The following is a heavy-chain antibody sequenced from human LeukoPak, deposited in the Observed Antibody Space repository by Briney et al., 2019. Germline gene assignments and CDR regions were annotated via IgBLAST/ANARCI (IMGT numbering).Heavy chain of an antibody. CDR3: ARELWGDWEGLIDY. Sequence: ASVTVSCTASGFTFTNYAMQWVRQAPGQRLEWMGWINAGNGHTRYSQRFQGRVTITRDTSATTAYMEVTSLRSEDTAVYYCARELWGDWEGLIDYWGQGTLVTVSS. V-gene: IGHV1-3*01. J-gene: IGHJ4*02. CDR1: GFTFTNYA. CDR2: INAGNGHT. D-gene: IGHD3-16*01.